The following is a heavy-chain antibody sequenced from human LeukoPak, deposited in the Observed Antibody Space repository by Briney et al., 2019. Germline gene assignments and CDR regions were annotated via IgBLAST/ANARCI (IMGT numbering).Heavy chain of an antibody. CDR1: GGTFSSYA. V-gene: IGHV1-69*06. D-gene: IGHD2-2*01. CDR3: ASLGYCSSTSCYLFDY. Sequence: ASVKVSCKASGGTFSSYAISWVRQAPGQGLEWMGRIIPIFGTANSAQKFQGRVTITADKSTSTAYMELSSLRSEDTAVYYCASLGYCSSTSCYLFDYWGQGTLVTVSS. J-gene: IGHJ4*02. CDR2: IIPIFGTA.